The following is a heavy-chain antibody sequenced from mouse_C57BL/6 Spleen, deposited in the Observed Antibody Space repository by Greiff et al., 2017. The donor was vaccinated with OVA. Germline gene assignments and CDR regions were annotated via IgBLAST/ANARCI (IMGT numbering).Heavy chain of an antibody. CDR1: GYSITSGYY. CDR3: ARNYGSGFAY. J-gene: IGHJ3*01. Sequence: ESGPGLVKPSQSLSLTCSVTGYSITSGYYWNWIRQFPGNKLKWMGYISYDGSNNYNPSLKNRISITRDTSKNQFFLKLNSVTTEDTATYYCARNYGSGFAYWGQGTLVTVSA. CDR2: ISYDGSN. D-gene: IGHD1-1*01. V-gene: IGHV3-6*01.